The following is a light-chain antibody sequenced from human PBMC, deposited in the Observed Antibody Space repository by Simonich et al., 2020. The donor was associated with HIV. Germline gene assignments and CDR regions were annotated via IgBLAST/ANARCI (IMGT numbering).Light chain of an antibody. CDR2: DDS. V-gene: IGLV2-23*01. J-gene: IGLJ3*02. CDR3: CSYAGTGTWV. Sequence: QSALTQPASVSGSPGQTITISCTGTSSDVGSYKLVSWFKQHPGKAPKLMIHDDSQRPSGVSNRFSGSKSGNTASLKLSGLQAEDEADYYCCSYAGTGTWVFGGGTKLTVL. CDR1: SSDVGSYKL.